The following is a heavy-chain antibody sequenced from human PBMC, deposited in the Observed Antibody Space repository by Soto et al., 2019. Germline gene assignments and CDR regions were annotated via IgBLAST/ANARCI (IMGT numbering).Heavy chain of an antibody. CDR2: IYWDDDK. Sequence: SGPTLVNPTQTLTLTCTFSGFSLSTSGVGVGWIRQSPGKALEWLALIYWDDDKRYSPSLKRRLTITKDTSKNQVVLTMTNMDPVDTGTYYCAHMRSSGYYYATSDYWAQGNLVPVSS. CDR1: GFSLSTSGVG. CDR3: AHMRSSGYYYATSDY. D-gene: IGHD3-22*01. V-gene: IGHV2-5*02. J-gene: IGHJ4*02.